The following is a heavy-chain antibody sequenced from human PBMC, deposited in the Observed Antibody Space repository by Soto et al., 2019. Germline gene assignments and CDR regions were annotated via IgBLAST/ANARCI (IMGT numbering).Heavy chain of an antibody. CDR1: GYSFTSYW. CDR2: IYPGDADT. V-gene: IGHV5-51*01. Sequence: EVQLVQSGAEVKKPGESLKISCKGSGYSFTSYWIGWVRQMPGKGVEWMGIIYPGDADTKYSPSFQGQVTISDDKSISPAYLQWSSLKASDTAMYYCARHRGTRPYYYYYYMDVWGKGTTVTVSS. D-gene: IGHD3-10*01. J-gene: IGHJ6*03. CDR3: ARHRGTRPYYYYYYMDV.